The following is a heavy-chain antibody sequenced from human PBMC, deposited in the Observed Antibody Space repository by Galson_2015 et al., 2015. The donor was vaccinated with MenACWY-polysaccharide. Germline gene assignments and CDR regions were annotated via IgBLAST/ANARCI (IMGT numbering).Heavy chain of an antibody. CDR2: IYPSDSDV. J-gene: IGHJ4*02. Sequence: QSGAEVKKPGESLQISCKASGYLFTSFAIGWVRQMHGKGLEWLGIIYPSDSDVKYNPSFQGQVTFSADRSTNAAYLQWSSLKASDSAMYYCARKDHGTGSMDVWGQGTLVTVSS. D-gene: IGHD3-10*01. CDR1: GYLFTSFA. CDR3: ARKDHGTGSMDV. V-gene: IGHV5-51*01.